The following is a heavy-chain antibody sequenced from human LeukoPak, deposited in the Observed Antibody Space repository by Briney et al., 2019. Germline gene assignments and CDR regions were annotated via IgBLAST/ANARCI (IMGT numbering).Heavy chain of an antibody. CDR2: ISSSSRYI. CDR3: ASEGDDEDYDSSGYPKVDY. V-gene: IGHV3-21*01. D-gene: IGHD3-22*01. CDR1: GFTFSSYS. J-gene: IGHJ4*02. Sequence: GSLRLCCAASGFTFSSYSMNWVRQAPGKGLEWVSSISSSSRYIYYADSVKGRFTISRDNAKNSLYLQMNSLRAEDTAVYYCASEGDDEDYDSSGYPKVDYWGQGTLVTVSS.